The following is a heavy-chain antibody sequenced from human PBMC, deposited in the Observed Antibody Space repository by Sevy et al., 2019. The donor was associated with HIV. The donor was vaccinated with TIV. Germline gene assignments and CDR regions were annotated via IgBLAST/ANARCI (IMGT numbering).Heavy chain of an antibody. V-gene: IGHV1-2*02. J-gene: IGHJ6*02. D-gene: IGHD5-12*01. CDR1: GYTFTGYY. CDR2: INPNSGGT. CDR3: ARDREGRDGYNGVYYYGMDV. Sequence: ASVKVSCKASGYTFTGYYMHWVRQAPGQGLEWMGWINPNSGGTNYAQKLQGRVTMTRETSIGTAYMELSRLRSDDTAVYYCARDREGRDGYNGVYYYGMDVWGQGTTVTVSS.